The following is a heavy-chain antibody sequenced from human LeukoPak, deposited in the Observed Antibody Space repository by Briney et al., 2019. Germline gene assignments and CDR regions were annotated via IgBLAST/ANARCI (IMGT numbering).Heavy chain of an antibody. J-gene: IGHJ4*02. CDR2: IKTDGSRT. V-gene: IGHV3-74*01. D-gene: IGHD6-19*01. CDR1: GFTFNKYW. CDR3: ARDGLYSRGDELDY. Sequence: TGGSLRLSCVASGFTFNKYWMHWVRQAPGKGLVWVSRIKTDGSRTSYVDSVRGPFTISRDDAKNTLYLQMSSLRAEATAVYYCARDGLYSRGDELDYWGQGTLVTVSS.